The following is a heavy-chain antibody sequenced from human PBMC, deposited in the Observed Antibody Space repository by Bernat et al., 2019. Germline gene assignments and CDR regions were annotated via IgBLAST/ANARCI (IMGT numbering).Heavy chain of an antibody. J-gene: IGHJ6*03. D-gene: IGHD3-3*01. CDR2: IRSKAYGGTT. CDR1: GFTFGDYA. Sequence: EVQLVESGGGLVQPGRSLRLSCTASGFTFGDYAMSWVRQAPGKGLEWVGCIRSKAYGGTTEYAASVKGRFTISRDDSKSIAYLQMNSLKTEDTAVYYCTREVTFWSGYQSYYYYYYYMDVWGKGTTVTVSS. V-gene: IGHV3-49*04. CDR3: TREVTFWSGYQSYYYYYYYMDV.